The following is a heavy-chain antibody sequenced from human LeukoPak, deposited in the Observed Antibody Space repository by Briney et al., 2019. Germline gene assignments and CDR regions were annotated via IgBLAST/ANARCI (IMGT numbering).Heavy chain of an antibody. D-gene: IGHD3-10*01. CDR2: INHSGST. Sequence: SGTLSLTCAVYGGSFSGYYWSWIRQAPGKGLEWIGEINHSGSTNYNPSLKSRVTISVDTSKNQFSLKLSSVTAADTAVYSCARGVRTYYGSGSYCDYWGQGTLVTVSS. J-gene: IGHJ4*02. V-gene: IGHV4-34*01. CDR3: ARGVRTYYGSGSYCDY. CDR1: GGSFSGYY.